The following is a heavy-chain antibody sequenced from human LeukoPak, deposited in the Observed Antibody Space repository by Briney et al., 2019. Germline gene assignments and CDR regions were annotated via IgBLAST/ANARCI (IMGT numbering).Heavy chain of an antibody. CDR2: MNPNSGNT. J-gene: IGHJ4*02. CDR3: ARAGDSSGYYFSSLDY. V-gene: IGHV1-8*01. D-gene: IGHD3-22*01. Sequence: ASVTVSCKASGYTFTSYDINWVRQATGQGLEWMGWMNPNSGNTGYAQKFQGRVTMTRNTSISTAYMELSSLRSEDTAVYYCARAGDSSGYYFSSLDYWGQGTLVTVPS. CDR1: GYTFTSYD.